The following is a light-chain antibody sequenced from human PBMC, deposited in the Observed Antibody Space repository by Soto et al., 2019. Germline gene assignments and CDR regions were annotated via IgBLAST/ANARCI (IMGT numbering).Light chain of an antibody. V-gene: IGKV1-39*01. CDR1: QTITSY. CDR2: VAS. Sequence: DIQVTQSPSSLSASVGDRVTITCRASQTITSYLKWYQQKPGKAPKVLIYVASSLQSGVPPRFSGSGSGTDFTLSISSLQPEDFATYHCQQSDSIPFGGGTKVEIK. J-gene: IGKJ4*01. CDR3: QQSDSIP.